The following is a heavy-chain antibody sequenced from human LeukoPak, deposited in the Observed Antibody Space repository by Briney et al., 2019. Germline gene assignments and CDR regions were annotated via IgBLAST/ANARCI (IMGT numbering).Heavy chain of an antibody. CDR2: ISYDGSNK. J-gene: IGHJ4*02. Sequence: PGRSLRLSCAASGFTFSSYAMHWVRQAPGKGLEWVAVISYDGSNKYYADSVKGRFTISRDNSKNTLYLQMNSLRAEDTAVYYCAKADSSGWYYFDYWGQGTLVTVSS. CDR1: GFTFSSYA. V-gene: IGHV3-30-3*01. D-gene: IGHD6-19*01. CDR3: AKADSSGWYYFDY.